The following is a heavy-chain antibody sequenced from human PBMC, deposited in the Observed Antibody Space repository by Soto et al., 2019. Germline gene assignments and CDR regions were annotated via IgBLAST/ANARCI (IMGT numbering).Heavy chain of an antibody. CDR2: IYHTGTT. CDR3: ARHIAVPRTRGFHF. D-gene: IGHD6-19*01. V-gene: IGHV4-4*02. J-gene: IGHJ4*02. CDR1: GGSISDNW. Sequence: QVQLQESGPGLVKPSGTLSLTCAVSGGSISDNWWSWVRQPPGQGLEWIGEIYHTGTTHYNPSLWSRVTISIDKSKNQFSLKLSSVTAADTAVYYCARHIAVPRTRGFHFWGQGTLVTVSS.